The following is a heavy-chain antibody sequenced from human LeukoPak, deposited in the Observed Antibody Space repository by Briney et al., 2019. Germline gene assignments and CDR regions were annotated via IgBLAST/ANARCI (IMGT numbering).Heavy chain of an antibody. CDR3: ARDIEPDAFDI. J-gene: IGHJ3*02. D-gene: IGHD1-14*01. CDR1: GFTFNSYS. Sequence: GGSLRLSCAASGFTFNSYSMSWVRQAPGKGLEWVSYISASGRSIYYADSVKGRFTISRDIARNSLYLQMNSLRAEDTAFYYCARDIEPDAFDIWGQGTMVTVSS. CDR2: ISASGRSI. V-gene: IGHV3-48*04.